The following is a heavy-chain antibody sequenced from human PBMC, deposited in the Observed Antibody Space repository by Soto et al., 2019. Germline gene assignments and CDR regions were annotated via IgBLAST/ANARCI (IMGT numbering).Heavy chain of an antibody. CDR1: GFTFCTYA. Sequence: GGSLRLSCAASGFTFCTYAISWVRPAPGKGLEWVSTIDNSGGITYYADSVKGRFTISRDNSKNTLYLQMNSLRAEDTAVYYCAKGGYNYGFLFDCWGQGTLVTVSS. CDR3: AKGGYNYGFLFDC. D-gene: IGHD5-18*01. V-gene: IGHV3-23*05. CDR2: IDNSGGIT. J-gene: IGHJ4*02.